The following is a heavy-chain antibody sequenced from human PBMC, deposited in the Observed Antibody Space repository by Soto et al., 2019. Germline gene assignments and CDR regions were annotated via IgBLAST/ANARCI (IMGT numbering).Heavy chain of an antibody. J-gene: IGHJ4*02. V-gene: IGHV4-59*01. CDR3: ARASRKHSYGFDY. D-gene: IGHD5-18*01. Sequence: PSETLSLTCTVSGGSISSYYWSWIRQPPGKGLEWIGYIYYSGSTNYNPSLKSRVTISVDTSKNQFSLKLSSVTAADTAVYYCARASRKHSYGFDYWGQGTLVTVSS. CDR2: IYYSGST. CDR1: GGSISSYY.